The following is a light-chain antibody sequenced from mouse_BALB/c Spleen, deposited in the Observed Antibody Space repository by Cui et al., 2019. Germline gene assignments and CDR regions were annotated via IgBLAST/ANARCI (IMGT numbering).Light chain of an antibody. CDR2: AAT. Sequence: DIQMTQSPASLSVSVGETVTITCRASENIYSNLAWYQQKQGKSPQLLVYAATNIADGVPSRFSGSGSGKQYSLKINSLQSEDFGSYYCQHFWGTPYTFGGGTKLEIK. J-gene: IGKJ2*01. CDR3: QHFWGTPYT. V-gene: IGKV12-46*01. CDR1: ENIYSN.